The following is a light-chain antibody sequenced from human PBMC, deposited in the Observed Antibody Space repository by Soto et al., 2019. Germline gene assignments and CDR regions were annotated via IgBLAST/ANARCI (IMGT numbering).Light chain of an antibody. CDR2: DVS. CDR3: CSYAGSIYV. Sequence: QSVLTQPRSVSGSPGQSVTVSCTGTSSDVGGYNHVSWYQQHPGKAPKLMIYDVSKRPSGVPDRLSGSKSGNTASLTISGLQAEDEADYYCCSYAGSIYVFXTGTKVTVL. J-gene: IGLJ1*01. V-gene: IGLV2-11*01. CDR1: SSDVGGYNH.